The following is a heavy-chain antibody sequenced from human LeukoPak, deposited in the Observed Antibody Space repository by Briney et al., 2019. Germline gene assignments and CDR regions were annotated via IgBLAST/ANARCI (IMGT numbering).Heavy chain of an antibody. CDR1: GGSISSYY. CDR3: ARLLAARVNYYYYMDV. J-gene: IGHJ6*03. CDR2: LYYSGST. Sequence: SETLSLTCTVSGGSISSYYWSWIRQPPGKGLEWIGSLYYSGSTYYNPSLKSRVTISVDTSKNQFSLELSSVTAADTAVYYCARLLAARVNYYYYMDVWGKGTSVTVSS. V-gene: IGHV4-59*04. D-gene: IGHD6-6*01.